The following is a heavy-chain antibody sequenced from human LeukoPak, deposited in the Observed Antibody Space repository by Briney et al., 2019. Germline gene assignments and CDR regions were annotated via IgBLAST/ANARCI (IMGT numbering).Heavy chain of an antibody. CDR1: GGTFSSYA. CDR3: ARVSLEDIVVVPAALGWFDP. V-gene: IGHV1-69*01. CDR2: IIPIFGTA. J-gene: IGHJ5*02. D-gene: IGHD2-2*01. Sequence: ASVKVSCKASGGTFSSYAIGWVRQAPGQGLEWMGGIIPIFGTANYAQKFQGRVTITADESTSTAYMELSSLRSEDTAVYYCARVSLEDIVVVPAALGWFDPWGQGTLVTVSS.